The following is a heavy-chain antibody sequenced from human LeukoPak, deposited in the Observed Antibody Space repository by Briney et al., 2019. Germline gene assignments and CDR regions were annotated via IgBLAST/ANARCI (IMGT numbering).Heavy chain of an antibody. CDR1: GYSFTSYW. D-gene: IGHD3-22*01. CDR3: ARLMLYYYDSSGEDAFDI. J-gene: IGHJ3*02. CDR2: IYPGDSDT. V-gene: IGHV5-51*01. Sequence: GESLKISCKGSGYSFTSYWIGWVRQMPGKGLEWMGIIYPGDSDTRYSPSFQGQGTISADKSISTAYLQWSSLKASDTAMYYCARLMLYYYDSSGEDAFDIWGQGTMVTVSS.